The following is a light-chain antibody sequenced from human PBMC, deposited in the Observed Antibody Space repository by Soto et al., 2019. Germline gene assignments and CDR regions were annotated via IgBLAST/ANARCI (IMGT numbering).Light chain of an antibody. J-gene: IGKJ4*01. V-gene: IGKV3-20*01. CDR3: QHYGSSPST. Sequence: EIVLTQSPGTLSLSPGERATLSCRASQSVSSSHLAWYQQKPGQAPRLLIYGASSRATGIPDRFSGSGSGTDFTLTISRLEPEDFAVYYCQHYGSSPSTFGGGTKVEIK. CDR2: GAS. CDR1: QSVSSSH.